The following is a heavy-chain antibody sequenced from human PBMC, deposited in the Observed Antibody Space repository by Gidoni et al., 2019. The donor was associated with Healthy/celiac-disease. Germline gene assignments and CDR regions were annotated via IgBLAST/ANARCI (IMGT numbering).Heavy chain of an antibody. J-gene: IGHJ4*02. Sequence: EVQLVESGGGLVQPGGSLRLSCAASGFTFSSYSMNWVRQAPGKGLEWVSYISSSSSTIYYADSVKGRFTISRDNAKNSLYLQMNSLRDEDTAVYYCARDGGPRELYGLGALGYWGQGTLVTVSS. CDR3: ARDGGPRELYGLGALGY. CDR1: GFTFSSYS. D-gene: IGHD1-26*01. V-gene: IGHV3-48*02. CDR2: ISSSSSTI.